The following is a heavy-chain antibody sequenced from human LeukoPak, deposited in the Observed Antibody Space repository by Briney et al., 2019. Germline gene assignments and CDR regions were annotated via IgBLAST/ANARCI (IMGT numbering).Heavy chain of an antibody. CDR3: ARQIRRTYGAYEVFDF. J-gene: IGHJ4*02. CDR2: MYPNNGAT. CDR1: GYTFTGYY. D-gene: IGHD4-17*01. V-gene: IGHV1-2*02. Sequence: ASVKVSFKASGYTFTGYYIHWVRQAPGQGLESMGWMYPNNGATNFAQELQGRVTLTKDTSRTTVYMDLRNLRSDDTAFYYCARQIRRTYGAYEVFDFWGEGTLVTVSS.